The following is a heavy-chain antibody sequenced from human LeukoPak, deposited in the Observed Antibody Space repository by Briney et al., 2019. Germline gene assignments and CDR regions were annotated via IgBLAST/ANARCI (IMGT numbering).Heavy chain of an antibody. V-gene: IGHV4-34*01. Sequence: SETLSLTCAVYGGSFSGYYWSWIRQPPGKGLEWIGEINHSGSTNYNPSLKSRVTISVDTSKNQFSLKLSSVTAADTAVYYCARGTNSSSWGCYFDYWGQGTLVTVSS. D-gene: IGHD6-13*01. CDR3: ARGTNSSSWGCYFDY. CDR1: GGSFSGYY. J-gene: IGHJ4*02. CDR2: INHSGST.